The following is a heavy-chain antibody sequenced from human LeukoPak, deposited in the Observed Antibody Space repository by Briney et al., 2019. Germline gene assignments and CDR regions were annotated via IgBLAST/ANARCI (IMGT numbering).Heavy chain of an antibody. V-gene: IGHV7-4-1*02. Sequence: ASVKVSCKASGYTFTSYAMNWVRQAPGQGLEWMGWINTNTGNPTYAQGFTGRFVFSLDTSVSTAYLQISSLKAEDTAVYCCARDPYSGSYHDAFDIWGQGTMVTVSS. CDR1: GYTFTSYA. CDR2: INTNTGNP. CDR3: ARDPYSGSYHDAFDI. J-gene: IGHJ3*02. D-gene: IGHD1-26*01.